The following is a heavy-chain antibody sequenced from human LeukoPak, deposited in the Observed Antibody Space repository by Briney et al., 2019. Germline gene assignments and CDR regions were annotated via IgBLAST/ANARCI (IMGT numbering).Heavy chain of an antibody. CDR3: ARWTTVTRAFDY. CDR1: GYPITAGYY. V-gene: IGHV4-38-2*02. CDR2: IFHTGHT. Sequence: SETLSLTCTVSGYPITAGYYWGWIRQAPGKGLEWLGSIFHTGHTYDNPSLKSPVTLSVDTSKTQFSLKLTSVTAADTAVYYCARWTTVTRAFDYWGQGTLVTVSS. D-gene: IGHD4-17*01. J-gene: IGHJ4*02.